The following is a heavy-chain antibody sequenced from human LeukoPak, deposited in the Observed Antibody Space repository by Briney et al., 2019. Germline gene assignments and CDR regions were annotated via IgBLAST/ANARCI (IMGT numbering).Heavy chain of an antibody. D-gene: IGHD2-21*02. CDR3: ARDGVTGMGNWFDP. CDR1: GGSISSYY. V-gene: IGHV4-59*01. J-gene: IGHJ5*02. CDR2: IYYSGST. Sequence: SETLSLTCTVSGGSISSYYWSWIRQPPGKGLEWIGYIYYSGSTNYNPSLKSRLTISVDTSKNQFSLKLSSVTAADTAVYYCARDGVTGMGNWFDPWGQGTLVTVSS.